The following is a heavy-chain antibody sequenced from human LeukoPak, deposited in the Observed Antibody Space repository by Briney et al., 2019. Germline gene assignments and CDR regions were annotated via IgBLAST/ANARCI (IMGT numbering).Heavy chain of an antibody. CDR1: GYTFTAYY. J-gene: IGHJ3*02. CDR3: WYYYDSSNAVVNAFDI. Sequence: ASVKVSCKASGYTFTAYYMHWVRQAPGQGLEWMGWINPNRGGTNYAQKFQGRVTMTRDTSISTANMELSRLRSGDTAVYYCWYYYDSSNAVVNAFDIWGQGTMVTVSS. CDR2: INPNRGGT. D-gene: IGHD3-22*01. V-gene: IGHV1-2*02.